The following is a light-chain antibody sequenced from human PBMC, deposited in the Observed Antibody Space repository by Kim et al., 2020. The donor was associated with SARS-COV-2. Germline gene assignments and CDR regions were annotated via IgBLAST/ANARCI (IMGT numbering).Light chain of an antibody. V-gene: IGLV3-1*01. CDR2: RDS. CDR1: KLGDKY. J-gene: IGLJ2*01. Sequence: VSVSPGQTASITCAGDKLGDKYTCWYQQKPGQSPVLVIYRDSRRPSGIPERFSGSNSGNTATLTISGTQAMDEADYYCQTWDSSGVFGGGTQLTVL. CDR3: QTWDSSGV.